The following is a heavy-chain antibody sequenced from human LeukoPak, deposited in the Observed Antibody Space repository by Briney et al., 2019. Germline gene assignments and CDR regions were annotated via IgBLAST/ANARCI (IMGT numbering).Heavy chain of an antibody. CDR3: AVHNYYDSSGYYYYFDY. J-gene: IGHJ4*02. Sequence: GGSLRLSCAASGFTFSSYAMSWVRQAPGKGLEWVSAISGSGGSTYYAGSVKGRFTISRDNSKNTLYLQMNSLRAEDTAVYYCAVHNYYDSSGYYYYFDYWGQGTLVTVSS. V-gene: IGHV3-23*01. CDR1: GFTFSSYA. D-gene: IGHD3-22*01. CDR2: ISGSGGST.